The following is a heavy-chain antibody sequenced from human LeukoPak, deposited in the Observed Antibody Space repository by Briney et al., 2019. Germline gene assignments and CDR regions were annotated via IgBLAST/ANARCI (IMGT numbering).Heavy chain of an antibody. D-gene: IGHD1-1*01. V-gene: IGHV1-69*13. CDR1: GGTISSHA. Sequence: SVKVSCKASGGTISSHAINWVRQAPGQGLEWMGGIIPIFDTANYAQKFQGRVTITADESTSTAYMELSSLRSEDTAVYYCARARRWNAAVEGWWFDPWGQGTLVTVSS. CDR2: IIPIFDTA. J-gene: IGHJ5*02. CDR3: ARARRWNAAVEGWWFDP.